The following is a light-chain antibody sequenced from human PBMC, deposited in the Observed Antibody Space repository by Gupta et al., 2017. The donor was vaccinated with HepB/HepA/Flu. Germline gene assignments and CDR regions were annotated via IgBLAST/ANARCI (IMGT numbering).Light chain of an antibody. V-gene: IGKV1-33*01. CDR1: QDISNY. CDR2: DAS. CDR3: QQDDNLMCI. J-gene: IGKJ2*04. Sequence: DIQMTQSPSSLSASVGDRVTITCQASQDISNYLNWYQQKPGKAPKLLIYDASKLETGVPSRFSGSGSGTDFTFTISSLQPEDIATYYCQQDDNLMCIFGQGTKMEIK.